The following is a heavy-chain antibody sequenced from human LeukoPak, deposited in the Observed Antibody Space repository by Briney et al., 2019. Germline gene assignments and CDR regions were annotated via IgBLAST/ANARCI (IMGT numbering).Heavy chain of an antibody. J-gene: IGHJ4*02. CDR1: GGSFSSYY. V-gene: IGHV4-59*08. CDR2: IAYSGRT. D-gene: IGHD3-3*01. Sequence: PSETLSLTCSVSGGSFSSYYWSWIRQPPGKGLEWIGNIAYSGRTNYNPSLKSRVTTSVDTSKNHFSLNLSSVTAADTAVYYCARSLFFSKDWYYFGQWGQGTLVTVSS. CDR3: ARSLFFSKDWYYFGQ.